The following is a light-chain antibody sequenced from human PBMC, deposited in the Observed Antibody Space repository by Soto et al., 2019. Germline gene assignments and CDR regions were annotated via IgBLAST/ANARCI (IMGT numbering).Light chain of an antibody. CDR3: QHYNNWPPWT. CDR2: GAS. V-gene: IGKV3-15*01. CDR1: QSVRSN. Sequence: EIVMTQSPATLSVSPGERATLSCRASQSVRSNLAWYQQKPGQVPRLLIYGASTRATGIPARFSGSGSGTEFTLTISSLQSEDFAVYYCQHYNNWPPWTFDQGTKVEIK. J-gene: IGKJ1*01.